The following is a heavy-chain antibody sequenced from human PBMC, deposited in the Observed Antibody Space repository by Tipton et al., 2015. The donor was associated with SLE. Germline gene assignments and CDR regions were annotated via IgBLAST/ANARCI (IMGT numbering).Heavy chain of an antibody. V-gene: IGHV3-23*01. CDR3: AKGGDAFDI. CDR1: VCTFSSDA. Sequence: SLRLSCAASVCTFSSDAMSWVRQAPGKGLDWVSAISGSGSRTYSADSVKGRFTISRDNSKNTLYLQMNSLRAEDTAVYYSAKGGDAFDIWGQGTMVTVSS. CDR2: ISGSGSRT. J-gene: IGHJ3*02.